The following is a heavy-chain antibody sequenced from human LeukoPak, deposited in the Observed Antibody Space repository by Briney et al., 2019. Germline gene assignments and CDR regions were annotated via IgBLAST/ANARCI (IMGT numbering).Heavy chain of an antibody. CDR3: ARVSGSGNWFDP. D-gene: IGHD3-10*01. CDR2: ISAYNGNT. Sequence: GASVKVSCKASGYTFTSYAMHWVRQAPGQGLEWMGWISAYNGNTNYAQKLQGRVTMTRNTSISTAYMELSSLRSEDTAVYYCARVSGSGNWFDPWGQGTLVTVSS. J-gene: IGHJ5*02. V-gene: IGHV1-3*01. CDR1: GYTFTSYA.